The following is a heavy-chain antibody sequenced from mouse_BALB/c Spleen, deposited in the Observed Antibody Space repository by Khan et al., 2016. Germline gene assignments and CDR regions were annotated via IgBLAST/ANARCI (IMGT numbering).Heavy chain of an antibody. CDR1: GFTFSDYY. D-gene: IGHD1-2*01. CDR3: TRDHYGLYFDY. Sequence: EVELVESGGGLMKPGGSLKLSCAASGFTFSDYYMYWVRQTPEKRLEWVATISDAGTYTYYPDTVQGRFTISRDNADNKLYLQMSSLKSEDTAIYYCTRDHYGLYFDYWGRGTTLTVAS. J-gene: IGHJ2*01. V-gene: IGHV5-4*02. CDR2: ISDAGTYT.